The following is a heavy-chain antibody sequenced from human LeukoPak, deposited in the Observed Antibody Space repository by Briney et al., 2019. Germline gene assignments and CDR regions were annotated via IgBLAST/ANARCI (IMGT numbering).Heavy chain of an antibody. CDR2: MNPNSGNT. D-gene: IGHD2-2*02. CDR1: GYTFTSYD. CDR3: ARSHPLYCSSTSGYMKYYFDY. J-gene: IGHJ4*02. Sequence: ASVKLSCKASGYTFTSYDINWVRQATGQGLEWMGWMNPNSGNTGYAQKFQGRVTITRNTSISTAYMELSSLRSEDTAVYYCARSHPLYCSSTSGYMKYYFDYWGQGTLVTVSS. V-gene: IGHV1-8*03.